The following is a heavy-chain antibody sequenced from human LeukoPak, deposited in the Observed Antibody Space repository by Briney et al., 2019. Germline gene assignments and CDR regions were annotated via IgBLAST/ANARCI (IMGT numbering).Heavy chain of an antibody. CDR1: GFTFSSYG. J-gene: IGHJ4*02. CDR2: ISYDGSNK. V-gene: IGHV3-30*18. D-gene: IGHD3-16*01. CDR3: AKDQYVDYFDY. Sequence: GRSLRLSCAASGFTFSSYGMHWVRQAPGKGLEWVAAISYDGSNKYYADSVKGRFTISRDNSKNTLYLQMNSLRAEDTAVYYCAKDQYVDYFDYWGQGTLVTVSS.